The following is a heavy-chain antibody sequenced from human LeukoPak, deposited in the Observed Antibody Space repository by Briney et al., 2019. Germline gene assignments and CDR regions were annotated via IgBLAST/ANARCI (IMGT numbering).Heavy chain of an antibody. CDR3: ATGLAVAGSSWFDP. J-gene: IGHJ5*02. Sequence: GGSLRLSCAASGFTFSSYAMSWVRQVPGKGLVWVSRINSDGSSRSYVDSVMGRFTVSRDNAKNTLYLQLDSLRAEDTAVYYCATGLAVAGSSWFDPWGQGTLVSVSS. V-gene: IGHV3-74*01. CDR1: GFTFSSYA. D-gene: IGHD6-19*01. CDR2: INSDGSSR.